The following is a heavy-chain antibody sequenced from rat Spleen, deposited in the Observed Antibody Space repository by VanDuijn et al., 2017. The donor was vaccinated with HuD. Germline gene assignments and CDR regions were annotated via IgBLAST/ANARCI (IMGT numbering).Heavy chain of an antibody. CDR1: GFTFSDYY. CDR2: ISYDGSST. V-gene: IGHV5-29*01. Sequence: EVQLVESDGGLVQPGRSLKLSCVASGFTFSDYYMAWVRQAPTKGLEWVAIISYDGSSTYYRDSVKGRFTISRDNAKSTLYLQMDSLRSEDTATYYCARQLTGDWYFDFWGPGTMVTVSS. J-gene: IGHJ1*01. D-gene: IGHD5-1*01. CDR3: ARQLTGDWYFDF.